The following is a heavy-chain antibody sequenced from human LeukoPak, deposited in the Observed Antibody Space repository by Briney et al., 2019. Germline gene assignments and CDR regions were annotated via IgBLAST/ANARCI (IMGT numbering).Heavy chain of an antibody. V-gene: IGHV4-34*01. Sequence: SETLSLTCDVYGGSFSGYYWSWIRQPPGKGLEWIGSMYYGGSTYYNPSLESRVTISIDTSKNQFSLKLSSVTAADTAVYYCARLGWQWLVYAFDIWGQGTMVTVSS. CDR3: ARLGWQWLVYAFDI. CDR1: GGSFSGYY. J-gene: IGHJ3*02. D-gene: IGHD6-19*01. CDR2: MYYGGST.